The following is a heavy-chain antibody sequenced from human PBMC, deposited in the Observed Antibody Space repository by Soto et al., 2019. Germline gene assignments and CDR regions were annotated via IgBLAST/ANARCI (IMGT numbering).Heavy chain of an antibody. V-gene: IGHV1-3*01. Sequence: ASVKVSCKASGYTFTVYAIHWVRQAPGQRLEWMGWINAGNGHTKYSQKFQGRVTITRDTSASTAYMELSSLRSEDTALYYCARAVAVPADFDYWGQGTLVTVLL. J-gene: IGHJ4*02. D-gene: IGHD6-19*01. CDR2: INAGNGHT. CDR3: ARAVAVPADFDY. CDR1: GYTFTVYA.